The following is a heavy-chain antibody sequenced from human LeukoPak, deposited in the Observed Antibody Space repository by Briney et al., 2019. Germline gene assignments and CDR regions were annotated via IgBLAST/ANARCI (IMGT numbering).Heavy chain of an antibody. Sequence: HPGGSLRLSCKGSGVTFSDCAVTWFRQTPGKGLEWVGFVRTKTHGGAPETAASVRGRFNVSRDDSAGIAYLQMTSLRTEDAAMYYCARVNFRDYRGYNWFDPWGQGTLVTVSS. V-gene: IGHV3-49*03. CDR3: ARVNFRDYRGYNWFDP. D-gene: IGHD3-10*01. J-gene: IGHJ5*02. CDR2: VRTKTHGGAP. CDR1: GVTFSDCA.